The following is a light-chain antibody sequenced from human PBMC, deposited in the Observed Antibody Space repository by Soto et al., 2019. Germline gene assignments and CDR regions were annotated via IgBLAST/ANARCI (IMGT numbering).Light chain of an antibody. CDR2: GTS. CDR1: QSISIW. V-gene: IGKV1-5*03. Sequence: DIHMTQSPSTLSASLGDRVTITCRASQSISIWLAWYQQKPGRAPNLLIYGTSRLESGVPSRFSGSGSGTEFTLTISSLQPYDFATYYWQHYNDYSWTFGQGTKVEIK. J-gene: IGKJ1*01. CDR3: QHYNDYSWT.